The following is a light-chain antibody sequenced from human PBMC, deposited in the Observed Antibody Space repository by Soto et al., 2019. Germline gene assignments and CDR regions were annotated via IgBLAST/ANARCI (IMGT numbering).Light chain of an antibody. CDR3: QQSNSILPIT. Sequence: DIRMTQSPSSLSASVGDRVTITCRASQTIGTSLNWYQQKPGKAPKFLIYGTSSLQSGVPSRFSGSGSGTEFTLTISSVQPEDFATYYRQQSNSILPITFGGGTKVDIK. V-gene: IGKV1-39*01. CDR1: QTIGTS. J-gene: IGKJ4*01. CDR2: GTS.